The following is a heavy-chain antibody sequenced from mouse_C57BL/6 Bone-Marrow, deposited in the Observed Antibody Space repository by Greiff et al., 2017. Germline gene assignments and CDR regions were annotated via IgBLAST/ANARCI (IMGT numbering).Heavy chain of an antibody. D-gene: IGHD1-1*01. CDR1: GFTFSDYY. CDR2: INYDGSST. Sequence: EVKVVESEGGLVQPGSSMKLSCTASGFTFSDYYMAWVRQVPEKGLEWVANINYDGSSTYYLDSLKSRFIISRDNAKNILYLQMSSLKSEDTATXYCARWDYGSSSYWYFDVWGTGTTVTVSS. CDR3: ARWDYGSSSYWYFDV. V-gene: IGHV5-16*01. J-gene: IGHJ1*03.